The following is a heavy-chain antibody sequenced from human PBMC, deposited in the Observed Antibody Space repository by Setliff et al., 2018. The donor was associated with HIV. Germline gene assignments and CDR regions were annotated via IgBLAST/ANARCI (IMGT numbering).Heavy chain of an antibody. CDR1: GGSGGTFSSNT. Sequence: ASVKVSCKASGGSGGTFSSNTISWVRQAPGQGLEWMGWINAGNGITKYSQKFQGRVTLTTDTSTSTAYLELTSLRSDDTAVYYCARDTGYYDSTVSPPYNWFDPWGQGTLVTVSS. CDR3: ARDTGYYDSTVSPPYNWFDP. D-gene: IGHD3-22*01. J-gene: IGHJ5*02. V-gene: IGHV1-18*01. CDR2: INAGNGIT.